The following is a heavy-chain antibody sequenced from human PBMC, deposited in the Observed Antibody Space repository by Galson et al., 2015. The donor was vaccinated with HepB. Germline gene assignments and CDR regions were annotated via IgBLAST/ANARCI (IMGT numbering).Heavy chain of an antibody. V-gene: IGHV1-3*01. Sequence: SVKVSCKASGYTFTSYAMHWVRQAPGQRLEWMGWINAGTGNTKYSQKFQGRVTITRDTSASTAYMELSSLRPEDTAVYSCARGYCSGGACLYFDYWGQGTLVTVSS. J-gene: IGHJ4*02. CDR1: GYTFTSYA. CDR2: INAGTGNT. CDR3: ARGYCSGGACLYFDY. D-gene: IGHD2-15*01.